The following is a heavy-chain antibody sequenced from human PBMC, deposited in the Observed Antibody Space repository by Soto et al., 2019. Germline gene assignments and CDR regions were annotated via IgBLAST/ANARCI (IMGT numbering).Heavy chain of an antibody. D-gene: IGHD6-19*01. J-gene: IGHJ3*02. Sequence: GGSLRLSCAASVFTFSSYAMSWVRQAPGKGLEWVSAISGSGGSTYYADSVKGRFTISRDNSKNTLYLQMNSLRAEDTAVYYCAKGFSSGDAFDIWGQGTMVTVSS. CDR3: AKGFSSGDAFDI. CDR1: VFTFSSYA. CDR2: ISGSGGST. V-gene: IGHV3-23*01.